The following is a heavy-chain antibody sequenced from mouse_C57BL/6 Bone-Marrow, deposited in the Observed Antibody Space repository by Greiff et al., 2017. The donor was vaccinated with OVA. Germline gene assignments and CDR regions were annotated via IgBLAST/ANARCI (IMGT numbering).Heavy chain of an antibody. CDR1: GYSITSGYY. V-gene: IGHV3-6*01. J-gene: IGHJ3*01. CDR2: ISYDGSN. Sequence: EVQLVESGPGLVKPSQSLSLTCSVTGYSITSGYYWNWIRQFPGNKLEWMGYISYDGSNNYNPSLKNRISITRDTSKNQFFLKLNSVTTEDTATYYCARGRVHYDGYSWFAYWGQGTLVTVSA. D-gene: IGHD2-3*01. CDR3: ARGRVHYDGYSWFAY.